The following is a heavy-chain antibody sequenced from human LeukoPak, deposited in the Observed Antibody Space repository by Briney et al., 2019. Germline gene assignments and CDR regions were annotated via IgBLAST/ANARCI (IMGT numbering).Heavy chain of an antibody. D-gene: IGHD4-17*01. CDR3: AKGPGATVTTNYFAY. V-gene: IGHV3-23*01. CDR2: ISGSGGNT. CDR1: GFTFSSYA. Sequence: GGSLRLSCAASGFTFSSYAMNWVRQAPGKGLEWVSVISGSGGNTYYADSVKGRFTISGGSSNNTLYLQMNSLRAEDTAVYYCAKGPGATVTTNYFAYRGQGTLVTVSS. J-gene: IGHJ4*02.